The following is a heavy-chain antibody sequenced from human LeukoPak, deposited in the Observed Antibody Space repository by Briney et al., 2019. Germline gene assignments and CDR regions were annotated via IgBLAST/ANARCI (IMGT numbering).Heavy chain of an antibody. CDR1: GYTFTGYD. CDR3: SRGRSGTYLLAELAY. CDR2: MNPDSGNA. V-gene: IGHV1-8*01. Sequence: ASVKVSCKASGYTFTGYDIHWVRHATGQGLEWMGWMNPDSGNAGSARKFQGRVTFTRDTSISIAFMELSRLRSDDTAVYFCSRGRSGTYLLAELAYWGQGALVTVSP. D-gene: IGHD1-26*01. J-gene: IGHJ4*02.